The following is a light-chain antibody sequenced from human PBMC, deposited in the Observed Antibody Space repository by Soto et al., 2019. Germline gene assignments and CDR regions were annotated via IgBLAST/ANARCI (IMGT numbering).Light chain of an antibody. J-gene: IGLJ1*01. V-gene: IGLV2-14*01. CDR1: SSDVGGYNY. Sequence: QSVLTQPASVSGSPGQSITISCTATSSDVGGYNYVSWYQQHPGKAPKLMIYDVSNRPSGVSNRLSGSKSGNTASLTISGLQAEDEADYYCSSYTSSSTLVFGTGTKVTVL. CDR2: DVS. CDR3: SSYTSSSTLV.